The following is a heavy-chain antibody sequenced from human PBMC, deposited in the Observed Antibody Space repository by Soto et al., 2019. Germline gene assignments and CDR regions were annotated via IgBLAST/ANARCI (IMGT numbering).Heavy chain of an antibody. V-gene: IGHV4-38-2*02. J-gene: IGHJ6*02. CDR1: GYSISSGYY. CDR2: IYHSGST. D-gene: IGHD1-1*01. Sequence: SETLSLTCAVSGYSISSGYYWGWIRQPPGKGLEWIGSIYHSGSTYYNPSLKSRVTISVDTSKNQFSLKLSSVTAADTAVYYCARDRAQTTYYYYGMDVWGQGTTVTVSS. CDR3: ARDRAQTTYYYYGMDV.